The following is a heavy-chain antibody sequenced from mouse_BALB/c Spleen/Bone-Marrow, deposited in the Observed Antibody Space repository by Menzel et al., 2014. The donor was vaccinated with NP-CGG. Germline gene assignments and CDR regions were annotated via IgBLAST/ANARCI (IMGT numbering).Heavy chain of an antibody. D-gene: IGHD2-2*01. J-gene: IGHJ3*01. Sequence: EVKLQESGAELVKPGASVKLSCTASGFNIKDTYMHWVKQRPEQGLERIGRIDPANGNTKYDPKFQGKATITADTSSNTAYLQLSSLTSEDTAVYYCARNYGYGKSFAYWGQGTLVTVSA. V-gene: IGHV14-3*02. CDR1: GFNIKDTY. CDR2: IDPANGNT. CDR3: ARNYGYGKSFAY.